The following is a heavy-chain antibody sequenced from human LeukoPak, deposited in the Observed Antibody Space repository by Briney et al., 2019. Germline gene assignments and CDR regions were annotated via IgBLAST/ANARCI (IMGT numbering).Heavy chain of an antibody. CDR3: ARARLGYSSGWPRFDY. D-gene: IGHD6-19*01. CDR1: GGSISSSNW. Sequence: SETLSLTCAVSGGSISSSNWWSWVRQPPGKGLEWIGEIYHSGSTNYNPSLKSRVTISVGKSKNQFSLKLSSVTAADTAVYYCARARLGYSSGWPRFDYWGQGTLVTVSS. CDR2: IYHSGST. V-gene: IGHV4-4*02. J-gene: IGHJ4*02.